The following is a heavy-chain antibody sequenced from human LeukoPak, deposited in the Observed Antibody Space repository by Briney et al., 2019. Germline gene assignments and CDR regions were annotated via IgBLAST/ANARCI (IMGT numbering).Heavy chain of an antibody. V-gene: IGHV3-7*04. CDR1: GFTFSSYL. CDR2: IKQDGSEK. Sequence: GGSLRLSCAASGFTFSSYLISWVRQAPGKGLEWVGNIKQDGSEKYYVDSVKGRFAISRDNAKNSLYLQMNSLRADDTAVYYCARVSAYFDYWGQGTLVTVSS. CDR3: ARVSAYFDY. J-gene: IGHJ4*02. D-gene: IGHD2-2*01.